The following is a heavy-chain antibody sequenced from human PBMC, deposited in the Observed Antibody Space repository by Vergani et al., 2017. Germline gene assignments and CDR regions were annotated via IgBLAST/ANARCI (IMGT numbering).Heavy chain of an antibody. CDR3: ARADSGSYWLVNWGSGHNWFDP. CDR2: ISAYNGNT. J-gene: IGHJ5*02. D-gene: IGHD1-26*01. CDR1: GYTFTSYG. Sequence: QVQLVQSGAEVKKPGASVKVSCKASGYTFTSYGISWVRQAPGQGLEWMGWISAYNGNTNYAQKFQGRVTMTRDTSTSTVYMELSSLRSEDTAVYYCARADSGSYWLVNWGSGHNWFDPWGQGTLVTVSS. V-gene: IGHV1-18*01.